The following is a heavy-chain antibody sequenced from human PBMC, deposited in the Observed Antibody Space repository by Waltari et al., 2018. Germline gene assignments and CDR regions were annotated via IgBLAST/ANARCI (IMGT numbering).Heavy chain of an antibody. J-gene: IGHJ5*02. Sequence: QVQLVESGGGVVQPGGSLRLSCAASGFPFSILGMHWVRQSPGKGLEWVAFILYDGSNKYYADSVKGRVTISRANSKNTLYLQMNSLRAEDTAVYYCAKDPLPWGQGTLVTVSS. CDR1: GFPFSILG. V-gene: IGHV3-30*02. CDR3: AKDPLP. CDR2: ILYDGSNK.